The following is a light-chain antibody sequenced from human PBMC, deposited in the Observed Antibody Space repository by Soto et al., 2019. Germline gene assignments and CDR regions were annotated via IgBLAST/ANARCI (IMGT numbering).Light chain of an antibody. CDR1: QSVRSW. V-gene: IGKV1-5*01. CDR3: HQYNKWPRT. Sequence: DIQMTQSPSTLSASVGDRVTITCRASQSVRSWLAWYQQKPGRAPKFLIYDASTRVTGIPARFGGSGSGTEFTLTISSLQSEDFAIYYCHQYNKWPRTFGQGTKVDIK. J-gene: IGKJ1*01. CDR2: DAS.